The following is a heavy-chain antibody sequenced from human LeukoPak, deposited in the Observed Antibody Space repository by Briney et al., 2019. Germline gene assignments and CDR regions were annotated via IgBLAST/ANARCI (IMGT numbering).Heavy chain of an antibody. V-gene: IGHV4-59*08. CDR1: GGSISSYY. J-gene: IGHJ3*02. CDR3: AVPNSGSYGADAFDI. Sequence: SETLSLTCTVSGGSISSYYWSWIRQPPGKGLEWIGYIYYSGITNYNPSLKSRVTISVDTSKNQFSLKLSSVTAADTAVYYCAVPNSGSYGADAFDIWGQGTMVTVPS. CDR2: IYYSGIT. D-gene: IGHD1-26*01.